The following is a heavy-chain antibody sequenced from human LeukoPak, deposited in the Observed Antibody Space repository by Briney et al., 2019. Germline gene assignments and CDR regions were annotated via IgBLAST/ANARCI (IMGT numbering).Heavy chain of an antibody. Sequence: ASVKVSCKASGYTFTSYAMHWVRQAPGQRLEWMGWINAGNGNTKYSQKFQGRVTMTRDTSTSTVHMELSSLRSEDTAVYYCARAGGGDGYKYVYWGQGTLVTVSS. CDR2: INAGNGNT. CDR3: ARAGGGDGYKYVY. CDR1: GYTFTSYA. J-gene: IGHJ4*02. V-gene: IGHV1-3*01. D-gene: IGHD3-16*01.